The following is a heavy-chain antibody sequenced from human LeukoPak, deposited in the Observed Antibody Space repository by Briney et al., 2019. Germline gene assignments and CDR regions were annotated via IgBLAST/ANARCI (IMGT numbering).Heavy chain of an antibody. J-gene: IGHJ5*02. CDR3: AREGYYGSGSYRGGWSDP. CDR1: GFTFSDYY. CDR2: ISSSSSYT. V-gene: IGHV3-11*06. Sequence: GGSLRLSCAASGFTFSDYYMSWIRQAPGKGLEWVSYISSSSSYTNYADSVKGRFTISRDNAKNSLYLQMNSLRAEDTAVYYCAREGYYGSGSYRGGWSDPWGQGTLVTVSS. D-gene: IGHD3-10*01.